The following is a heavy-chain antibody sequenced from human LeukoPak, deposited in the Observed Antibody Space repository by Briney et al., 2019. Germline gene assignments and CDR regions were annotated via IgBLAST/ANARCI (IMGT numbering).Heavy chain of an antibody. CDR2: IYYSGST. D-gene: IGHD5-12*01. Sequence: SETLSLTCTVSGGSISSSGYYWSWIRQHPGKGLEWIGYIYYSGSTYYNPSLKSRVTISVDTSKNQFSLKLSSVTAADTAVYYCARGIVATLFHWGQGTLVTVSS. CDR3: ARGIVATLFH. J-gene: IGHJ4*02. V-gene: IGHV4-31*03. CDR1: GGSISSSGYY.